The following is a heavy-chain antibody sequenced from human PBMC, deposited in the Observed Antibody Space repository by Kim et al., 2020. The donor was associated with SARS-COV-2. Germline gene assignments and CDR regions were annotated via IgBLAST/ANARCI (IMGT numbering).Heavy chain of an antibody. Sequence: SETLSLTCTVSGGSISSSSYYWGWIRQPPGKGLEWIGSIYYSGSTYYNPSLKSRVTISVDTSKNQFSLKLSSVTAADTAVYYCARGIWAAAGRFYYYGMDVWGQGTTVTVSS. J-gene: IGHJ6*02. CDR2: IYYSGST. D-gene: IGHD6-13*01. V-gene: IGHV4-39*01. CDR1: GGSISSSSYY. CDR3: ARGIWAAAGRFYYYGMDV.